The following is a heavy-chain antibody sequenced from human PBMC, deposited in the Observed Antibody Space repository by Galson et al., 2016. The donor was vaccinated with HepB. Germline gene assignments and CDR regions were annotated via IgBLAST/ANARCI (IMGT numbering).Heavy chain of an antibody. Sequence: SLRLSCAASGFSFSNSGMSWVRQAPGRGLEWVSGITRSGDATHYADFVKGRFTISRDDSKNALYLQMNSRRAADTAVYYCARERGYYGSGSHYYFDFWGQGTLVTVSS. CDR1: GFSFSNSG. CDR2: ITRSGDAT. D-gene: IGHD3-10*01. V-gene: IGHV3-23*01. J-gene: IGHJ4*02. CDR3: ARERGYYGSGSHYYFDF.